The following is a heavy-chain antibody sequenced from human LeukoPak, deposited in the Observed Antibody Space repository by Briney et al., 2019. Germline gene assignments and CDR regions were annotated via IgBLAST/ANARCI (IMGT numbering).Heavy chain of an antibody. CDR3: ARGLRQYGGNWDY. J-gene: IGHJ4*02. CDR1: GYTFTSYD. D-gene: IGHD4-23*01. CDR2: MNPNSGNT. Sequence: ASVKVSCKAPGYTFTSYDINWVRQATGQGLEWMGWMNPNSGNTGYAQKFQGRVTITRNTSISTAYMELSSLRSEDTAVYYCARGLRQYGGNWDYWGQGTLVTVSS. V-gene: IGHV1-8*03.